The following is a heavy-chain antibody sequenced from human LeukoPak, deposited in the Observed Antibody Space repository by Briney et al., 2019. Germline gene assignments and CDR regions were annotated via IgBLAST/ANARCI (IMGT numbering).Heavy chain of an antibody. D-gene: IGHD2-21*02. CDR2: LHSNGAFT. V-gene: IGHV3-74*01. J-gene: IGHJ4*01. Sequence: GGSLRLSCSASGFTLSNYWLHWVRQAPGKGLVWVARLHSNGAFTTYADSVKGRFTISRDTAKNTLYLQMNSLRVEDTAVYYCARFVMVTAGDYWGQGTLVTVSS. CDR1: GFTLSNYW. CDR3: ARFVMVTAGDY.